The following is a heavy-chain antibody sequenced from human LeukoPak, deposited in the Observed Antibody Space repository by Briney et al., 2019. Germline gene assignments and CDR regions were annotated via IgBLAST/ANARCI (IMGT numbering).Heavy chain of an antibody. Sequence: SETLSLTCTVSGGSISSGGYYWSWIRQHPGKGLEWIGYIYYSGSTYYNPSLKSRVTISVDTSKNQFSLKLSSVTAVDTAVYYCARDGSHRGGWFDPWGQGTLVTVPS. D-gene: IGHD3-16*01. V-gene: IGHV4-31*03. CDR3: ARDGSHRGGWFDP. CDR1: GGSISSGGYY. CDR2: IYYSGST. J-gene: IGHJ5*02.